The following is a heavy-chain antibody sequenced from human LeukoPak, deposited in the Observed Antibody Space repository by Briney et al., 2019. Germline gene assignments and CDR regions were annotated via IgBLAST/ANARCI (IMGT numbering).Heavy chain of an antibody. J-gene: IGHJ3*01. D-gene: IGHD3-10*01. V-gene: IGHV4-39*07. CDR3: ARDPGYFGSGTRGAFDL. CDR1: GGSINSSSYY. Sequence: PSETLSLTCTVSGGSINSSSYYWGWIRQPPGKGLEWIGSIYHSGSTYYNPSLKSRVTMSVDTSKNQFSLKLTSVTAADTAVYYCARDPGYFGSGTRGAFDLWGQGIMVTVSS. CDR2: IYHSGST.